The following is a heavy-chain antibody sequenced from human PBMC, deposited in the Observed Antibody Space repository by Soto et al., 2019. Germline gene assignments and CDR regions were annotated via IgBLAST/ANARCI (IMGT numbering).Heavy chain of an antibody. CDR1: GYTFTSYY. CDR2: INPSGGST. Sequence: GASVKVSCKASGYTFTSYYMHWVRQAPGQGLEWMGIINPSGGSTSYAQKFQGRVTMTRDTSTSTVYMELSSLRSEDTAVYYCARDLAVKLIDIVLVPNSRFDPWGQGTLVTVSS. D-gene: IGHD2-2*01. J-gene: IGHJ5*02. CDR3: ARDLAVKLIDIVLVPNSRFDP. V-gene: IGHV1-46*01.